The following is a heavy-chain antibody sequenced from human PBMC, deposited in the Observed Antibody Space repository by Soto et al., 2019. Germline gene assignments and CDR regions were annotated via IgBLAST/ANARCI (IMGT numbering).Heavy chain of an antibody. CDR1: GGSITSGGYS. V-gene: IGHV4-30-2*06. CDR3: ARDYYGMDV. Sequence: LSLTCTVSGGSITSGGYSWTWIRQSPGKGLEWIGYTYQSGSAYYNPSLKSRVTISVDRSKNQFSLNLTSVTAADTAVYYCARDYYGMDVWGQGTTVTVSS. CDR2: TYQSGSA. J-gene: IGHJ6*02.